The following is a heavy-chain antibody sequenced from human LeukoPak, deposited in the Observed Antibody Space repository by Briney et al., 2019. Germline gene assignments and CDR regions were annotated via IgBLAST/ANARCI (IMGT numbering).Heavy chain of an antibody. Sequence: SETLSLTCTVSGGSISSHYWSWIRQPPGKGLEWIGYIYYSGSTNYNPSLKSRVTISVDTSKNQFSLKLSSVTAADTAVYYCARGGDSSGYYSPNFDYWGQGTLVTVSS. CDR2: IYYSGST. V-gene: IGHV4-59*11. CDR3: ARGGDSSGYYSPNFDY. J-gene: IGHJ4*02. D-gene: IGHD3-22*01. CDR1: GGSISSHY.